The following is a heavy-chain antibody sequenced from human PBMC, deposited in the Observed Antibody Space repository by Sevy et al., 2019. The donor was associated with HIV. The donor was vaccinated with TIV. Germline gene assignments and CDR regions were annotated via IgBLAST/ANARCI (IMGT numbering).Heavy chain of an antibody. Sequence: GGSLRLSCAASGFTFSDYSMSWIRQAPGKGLEWVSYIRSSNTIYYADSVKGRFTMSRDNAKTSLYLQMNSLRAEDTAVYYCARDFNGSGNYYRKYYFDYWGQGTLVTVSS. D-gene: IGHD3-10*01. J-gene: IGHJ4*02. CDR1: GFTFSDYS. CDR3: ARDFNGSGNYYRKYYFDY. V-gene: IGHV3-11*01. CDR2: IRSSNTI.